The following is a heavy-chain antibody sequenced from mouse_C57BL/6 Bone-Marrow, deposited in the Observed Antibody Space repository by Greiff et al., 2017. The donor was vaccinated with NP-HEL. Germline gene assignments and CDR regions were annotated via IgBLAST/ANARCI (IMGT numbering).Heavy chain of an antibody. D-gene: IGHD2-5*01. CDR3: ARWSYYSNYGFAY. J-gene: IGHJ3*01. Sequence: VQLHQSGAELVRPGTSVKMSCKASGYTFTNYWIGWAKQRPGHGLEWIGDIYPGGGYTTYNEKLKGKATLTADKSSSTAYMQFSSLTSEDSAIYYGARWSYYSNYGFAYWGQGTLVTVSA. CDR1: GYTFTNYW. CDR2: IYPGGGYT. V-gene: IGHV1-63*01.